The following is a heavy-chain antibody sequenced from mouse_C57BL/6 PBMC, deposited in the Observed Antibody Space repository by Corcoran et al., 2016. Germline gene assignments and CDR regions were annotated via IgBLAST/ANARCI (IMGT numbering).Heavy chain of an antibody. CDR3: ASGYPYYFDY. D-gene: IGHD2-2*01. J-gene: IGHJ2*01. V-gene: IGHV1-81*01. Sequence: QVQLQQSGAELARPGASVKLSCKASGYTFTSYGISWVKQRTGQGLEWIGEIYPRSGNTYYNEKFKGKATLTAEKSSSTAYMQLSSLTSEDSAVYFCASGYPYYFDYWGQGTTLTVSS. CDR2: IYPRSGNT. CDR1: GYTFTSYG.